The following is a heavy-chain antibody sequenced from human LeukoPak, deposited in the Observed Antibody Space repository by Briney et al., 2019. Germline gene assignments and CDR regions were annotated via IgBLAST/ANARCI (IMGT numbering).Heavy chain of an antibody. J-gene: IGHJ4*02. CDR3: ARAGSYFPDY. CDR1: GFTSNNYS. V-gene: IGHV3-21*01. Sequence: GGCLRLSCAASGFTSNNYSMKWVRPAPGEGLEWVSSISSRSSYIYYADSVKGRFTISRDNAKYSLYLQMSGLRAEDTAVYYCARAGSYFPDYWGQGTLVTVSS. CDR2: ISSRSSYI. D-gene: IGHD3-10*01.